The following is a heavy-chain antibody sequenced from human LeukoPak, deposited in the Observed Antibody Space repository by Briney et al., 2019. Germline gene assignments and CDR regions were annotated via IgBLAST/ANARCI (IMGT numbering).Heavy chain of an antibody. CDR2: INHSGRT. J-gene: IGHJ4*02. D-gene: IGHD5-18*01. CDR1: GGSLSVYS. Sequence: PETLSLTCAVYGGSLSVYSWSWIRHPPGKGLEWIGEINHSGRTNYNPSLKSRVTISVDTSKNQFSLKLSSVTAADTAVYYCARGMDTAMATGVFFDYWGQGTLVTVSS. CDR3: ARGMDTAMATGVFFDY. V-gene: IGHV4-34*01.